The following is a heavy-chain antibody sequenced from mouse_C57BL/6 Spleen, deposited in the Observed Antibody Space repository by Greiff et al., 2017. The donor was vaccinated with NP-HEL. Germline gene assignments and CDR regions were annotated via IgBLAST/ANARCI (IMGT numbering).Heavy chain of an antibody. CDR2: IDPEDGET. Sequence: EVQGVESGAELVKPGASVKLSCTASGFNIKDYYMHWVKQRTEQGLEWIGRIDPEDGETKYAPKFQGKATITADTSSNTAYLQLSSLTSEDTAVYYCARDYGSSLYAMDYWGQGTSVTVSS. D-gene: IGHD1-1*01. CDR1: GFNIKDYY. CDR3: ARDYGSSLYAMDY. V-gene: IGHV14-2*01. J-gene: IGHJ4*01.